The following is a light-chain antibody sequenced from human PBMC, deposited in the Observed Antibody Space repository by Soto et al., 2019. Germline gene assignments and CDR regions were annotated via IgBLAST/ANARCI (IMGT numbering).Light chain of an antibody. CDR1: TTNIGNNY. J-gene: IGLJ3*02. V-gene: IGLV1-51*01. CDR2: DNN. CDR3: GTWNTTLSAGV. Sequence: QSVLTQPPSVSAAPGQKVSISCSGRTTNIGNNYVSWYQQLPGTAPKLLIYDNNKRPSGIPDRFSGSKSGTSATLDITGLQTGDEADYYCGTWNTTLSAGVFGGGNKLTVL.